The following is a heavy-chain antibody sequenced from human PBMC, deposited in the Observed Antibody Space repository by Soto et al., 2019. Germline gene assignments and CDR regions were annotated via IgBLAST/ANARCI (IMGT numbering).Heavy chain of an antibody. V-gene: IGHV1-18*01. J-gene: IGHJ4*02. Sequence: ASVKGSGKASRQTYTGYGVSLVRQAPGQGLEWMGWISAYNGNTNYAQKLQGRVTMTTDTSTSTAYMELRSLRSDDTAVYYCARDPRGSIISDYWGQGTLVTFSS. CDR3: ARDPRGSIISDY. CDR1: RQTYTGYG. D-gene: IGHD3-10*01. CDR2: ISAYNGNT.